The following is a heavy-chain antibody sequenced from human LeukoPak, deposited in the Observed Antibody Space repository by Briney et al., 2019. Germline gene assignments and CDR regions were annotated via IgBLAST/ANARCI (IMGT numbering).Heavy chain of an antibody. J-gene: IGHJ3*02. D-gene: IGHD2-2*01. Sequence: SVKVSRKASGGTFSSYAISWVRQAPGQGLEWMGGIIPIFGTANYAQKFQGRVTITTDESTSTAYMELSSLRSEDTAVYYCARGRYRVGYCSSTSCYGLEAFDIWGQGTMVTVSS. CDR3: ARGRYRVGYCSSTSCYGLEAFDI. CDR2: IIPIFGTA. CDR1: GGTFSSYA. V-gene: IGHV1-69*05.